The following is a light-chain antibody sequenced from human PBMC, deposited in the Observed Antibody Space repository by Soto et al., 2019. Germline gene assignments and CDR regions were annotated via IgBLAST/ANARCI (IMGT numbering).Light chain of an antibody. J-gene: IGKJ2*01. CDR1: QSVSSN. CDR2: GAS. Sequence: EIVMTQSPATLSVSPGERASLSCRASQSVSSNLAWYQQKPGQAPRLLIYGASTRATGIPARFSGSGSGTEFTITISSLQPEDFAVYYCQQYNNWPMYTFGQGTKLEIK. CDR3: QQYNNWPMYT. V-gene: IGKV3-15*01.